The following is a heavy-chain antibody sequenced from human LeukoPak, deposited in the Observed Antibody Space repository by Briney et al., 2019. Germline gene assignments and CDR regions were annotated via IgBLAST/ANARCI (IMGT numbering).Heavy chain of an antibody. Sequence: SETLSLTCTVSGGSLSSYYWSWIRQPPGKGPEWIGYIYYSGSTNYNPSLKSRVTISVDTSKNQFSLKLSSVTAADTAVYYCARHRATVTKTLDYWGQGTLVTV. CDR2: IYYSGST. CDR1: GGSLSSYY. D-gene: IGHD4-17*01. V-gene: IGHV4-59*08. CDR3: ARHRATVTKTLDY. J-gene: IGHJ4*02.